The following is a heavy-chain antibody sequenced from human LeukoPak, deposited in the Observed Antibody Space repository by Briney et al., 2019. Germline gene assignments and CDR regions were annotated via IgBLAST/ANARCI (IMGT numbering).Heavy chain of an antibody. D-gene: IGHD6-13*01. V-gene: IGHV4-39*01. Sequence: PSETLSLTCTVSGGSISSSSYYWGWIRQPPGKGLEWIGSIYYSGSTYYNPSLKSRVTISVDTSKNQFSLKLSSVTAADTAVYYCARLSAAADSTGFDYWGQGTLVTVSS. CDR2: IYYSGST. CDR1: GGSISSSSYY. CDR3: ARLSAAADSTGFDY. J-gene: IGHJ4*02.